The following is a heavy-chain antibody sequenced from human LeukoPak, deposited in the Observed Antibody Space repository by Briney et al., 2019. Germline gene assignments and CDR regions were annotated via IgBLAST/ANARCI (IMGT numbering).Heavy chain of an antibody. CDR1: GGSISSHY. V-gene: IGHV4-59*11. Sequence: SETLSLTCTVSGGSISSHYWSWIRQPPGKGLEWIWYIYYSGSTNYNPSLKSRVTISVDTSKNQFSLKLSSVTAADTAVYYCAKGPYYDFWSGYYYYYMDVWGKGTTVTVSS. CDR3: AKGPYYDFWSGYYYYYMDV. CDR2: IYYSGST. D-gene: IGHD3-3*01. J-gene: IGHJ6*03.